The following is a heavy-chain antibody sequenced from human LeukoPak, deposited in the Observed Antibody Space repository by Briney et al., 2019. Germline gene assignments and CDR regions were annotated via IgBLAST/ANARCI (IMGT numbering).Heavy chain of an antibody. CDR1: GGSISSGGYY. CDR3: ARAMGYQLLWEERLWFDP. CDR2: IYYSGST. J-gene: IGHJ5*02. V-gene: IGHV4-31*03. D-gene: IGHD2-2*01. Sequence: SETLSLTCTLSGGSISSGGYYWSWIRPHPGKGLEWMGYIYYSGSTYYNPSLKSRVTISVDTSKNQFSLKLSSVTAADTAVYYCARAMGYQLLWEERLWFDPWGQGTLVTVSS.